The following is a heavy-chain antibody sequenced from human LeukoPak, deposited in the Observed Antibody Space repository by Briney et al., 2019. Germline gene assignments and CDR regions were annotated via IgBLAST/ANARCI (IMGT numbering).Heavy chain of an antibody. D-gene: IGHD6-13*01. J-gene: IGHJ4*02. CDR1: GFTFDDYA. CDR3: ARDDPGIAAAGAFDY. CDR2: ISWNSGSI. Sequence: GGSLRLSCAASGFTFDDYAMHWVRQAPGKGLEWVSGISWNSGSIGYADSVKGRFTISRDNAKNSLYLQMNSLRAEDTAVYYCARDDPGIAAAGAFDYWGQGTLVTVSS. V-gene: IGHV3-9*01.